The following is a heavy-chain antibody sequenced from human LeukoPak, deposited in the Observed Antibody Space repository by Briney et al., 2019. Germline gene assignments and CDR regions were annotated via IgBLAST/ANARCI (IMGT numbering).Heavy chain of an antibody. CDR2: IRPHKGNT. J-gene: IGHJ6*03. CDR1: GYSFSNHG. V-gene: IGHV1-18*01. CDR3: ARDQQQGDHYSFYYMDF. D-gene: IGHD1/OR15-1a*01. Sequence: ASVKVSCKGSGYSFSNHGITWVRQAPGQGLEWIGWIRPHKGNTNYQQRLQGRLIMTTDASTSTAYMELRDLRSDDTAIYYCARDQQQGDHYSFYYMDFWGEGTTVIVSS.